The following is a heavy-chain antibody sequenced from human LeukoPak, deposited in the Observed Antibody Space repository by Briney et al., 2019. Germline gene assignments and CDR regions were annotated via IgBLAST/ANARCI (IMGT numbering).Heavy chain of an antibody. J-gene: IGHJ5*02. CDR3: ARDGEAAALDFWFDP. CDR2: ISSSSSYI. CDR1: GFTFSSYS. D-gene: IGHD6-13*01. V-gene: IGHV3-21*01. Sequence: GGSLRLSCAASGFTFSSYSMNWVRQAPGKGLEWVSSISSSSSYIYYADSVKGRFTISRDNAKNSLYLQMNSLRAEDTAVYYCARDGEAAALDFWFDPWGQGTLATVSS.